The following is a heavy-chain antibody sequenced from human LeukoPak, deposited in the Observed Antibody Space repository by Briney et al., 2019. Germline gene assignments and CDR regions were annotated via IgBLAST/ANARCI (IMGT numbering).Heavy chain of an antibody. CDR2: IDAAGAT. V-gene: IGHV3-13*01. J-gene: IGHJ6*02. Sequence: PGGSLRLSCPASGFTFSSYDMHWVRQATGKGLEWVSAIDAAGATYYAGSVRGRFIISRENAKNSFYLQLNSLRAEDTAVYYCAGVMTGSLGRYGMDVWGQGTTVTVSS. CDR1: GFTFSSYD. D-gene: IGHD1-20*01. CDR3: AGVMTGSLGRYGMDV.